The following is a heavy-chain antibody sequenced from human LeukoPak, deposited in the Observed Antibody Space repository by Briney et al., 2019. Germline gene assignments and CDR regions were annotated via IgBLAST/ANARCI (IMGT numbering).Heavy chain of an antibody. J-gene: IGHJ5*02. D-gene: IGHD3-10*01. Sequence: SVKVSCKASGGTFSSYAISWVRQAPGQGLEWMGGIIPIFGTANYAQKFQGRVTITADESTSTAYMELSSLRSEDTAVYYCARSITMVRGVIITGDWFDPWGQGTLVTVSS. CDR2: IIPIFGTA. CDR3: ARSITMVRGVIITGDWFDP. V-gene: IGHV1-69*13. CDR1: GGTFSSYA.